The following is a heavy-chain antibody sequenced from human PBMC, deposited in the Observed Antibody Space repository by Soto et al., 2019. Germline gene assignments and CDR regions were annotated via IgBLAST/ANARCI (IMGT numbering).Heavy chain of an antibody. Sequence: QVQLVESGGGVVQPGRSLRLSCAASGFTFSSYGMHWVRQAPGKGLEWVAVIWYDGSNKYYADSAKGRFTISRDNSKNTLYLQMKSLRAEDTAVYYCARVLGGSYYYYGMDVWGQWTTVTVSS. J-gene: IGHJ6*02. D-gene: IGHD7-27*01. CDR3: ARVLGGSYYYYGMDV. CDR1: GFTFSSYG. V-gene: IGHV3-33*01. CDR2: IWYDGSNK.